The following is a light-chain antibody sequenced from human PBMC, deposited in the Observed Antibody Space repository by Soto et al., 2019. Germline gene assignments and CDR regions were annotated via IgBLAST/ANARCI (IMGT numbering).Light chain of an antibody. CDR2: LNSDGSH. V-gene: IGLV4-69*01. J-gene: IGLJ2*01. CDR1: SGHSSYA. Sequence: QYVLTQSPSASASLGASVKLTCTLSSGHSSYAIAWHQQQPEKGPRYLMKLNSDGSHRKGDGIPDRFSGSSSGAERYLTISSLQSEDEADYYCQTWGTDIVVFGGGTKLTVL. CDR3: QTWGTDIVV.